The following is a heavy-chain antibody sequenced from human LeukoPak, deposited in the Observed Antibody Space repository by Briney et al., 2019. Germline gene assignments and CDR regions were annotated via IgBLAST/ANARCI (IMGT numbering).Heavy chain of an antibody. V-gene: IGHV1-46*01. J-gene: IGHJ4*02. CDR1: GYTCTSYY. CDR2: INPSGGST. D-gene: IGHD3-22*01. CDR3: ATDSNDSSGYQNRGDFDY. Sequence: GASVKVSCKASGYTCTSYYMHWVRQAPGQGLEWMGIINPSGGSTSYAQKFQGRVTMTRDTSTSTVYMELSSLRSEDTAVYYCATDSNDSSGYQNRGDFDYWGQGTLATVSS.